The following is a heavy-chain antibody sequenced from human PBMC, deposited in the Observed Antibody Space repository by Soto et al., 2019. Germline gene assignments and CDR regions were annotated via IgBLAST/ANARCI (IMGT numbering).Heavy chain of an antibody. CDR3: AKTTVPSYYYGMDV. Sequence: PSATLSLTCTVSGGSISSGGYYWSWIRQHPGKGLEWIGYIYYSGSTYYNPSLKSRVTTSVDTSKNQFSLKLSSVTAADTAVYYCAKTTVPSYYYGMDVWGQGTTVTVSS. J-gene: IGHJ6*02. CDR2: IYYSGST. V-gene: IGHV4-31*03. CDR1: GGSISSGGYY. D-gene: IGHD4-17*01.